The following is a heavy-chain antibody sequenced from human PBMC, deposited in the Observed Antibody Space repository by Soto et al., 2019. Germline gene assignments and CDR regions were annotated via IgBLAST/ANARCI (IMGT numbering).Heavy chain of an antibody. V-gene: IGHV4-34*01. CDR1: GGSFSGDY. D-gene: IGHD3-10*01. CDR3: ARVRSGRFGEHARSCFDP. CDR2: INHSGST. J-gene: IGHJ5*02. Sequence: SQTRSLSCAVYGGSFSGDYWSWIRQPPGKGREWIGEINHSGSTNYNPSLKSRVTISVGTSKNQFSLKLSSVTAADTAVYYCARVRSGRFGEHARSCFDPWGQGTLITVS.